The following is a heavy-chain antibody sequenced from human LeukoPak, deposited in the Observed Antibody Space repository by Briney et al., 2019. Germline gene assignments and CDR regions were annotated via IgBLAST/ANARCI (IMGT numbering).Heavy chain of an antibody. Sequence: GGSLPLSRASSGFTFRNAWMSWVRPAPGKGLAWVGRSKSKTDYGTPDYAPPVKGGFTILRDYSKNTQYLQMNRLKTEDTAVYYCTTDCSSTCALYGMDVWGQGTTVTVSS. CDR1: GFTFRNAW. J-gene: IGHJ6*02. CDR2: SKSKTDYGTP. CDR3: TTDCSSTCALYGMDV. V-gene: IGHV3-15*01. D-gene: IGHD2-2*01.